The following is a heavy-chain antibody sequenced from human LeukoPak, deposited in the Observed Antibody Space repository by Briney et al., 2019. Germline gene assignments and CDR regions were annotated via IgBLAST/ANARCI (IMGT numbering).Heavy chain of an antibody. CDR1: GGSISSYY. D-gene: IGHD3-3*01. CDR3: ARDRYDFWSGLVRYYYGMDV. J-gene: IGHJ6*02. CDR2: IYYSGST. Sequence: PSETLSLTCTVSGGSISSYYWSWIRQPPGKGLEWIGYIYYSGSTNYNPSLKSRVTISVDTSKNQFSLKLSSVTAADTAVYYCARDRYDFWSGLVRYYYGMDVWGQGTTVTVSS. V-gene: IGHV4-59*01.